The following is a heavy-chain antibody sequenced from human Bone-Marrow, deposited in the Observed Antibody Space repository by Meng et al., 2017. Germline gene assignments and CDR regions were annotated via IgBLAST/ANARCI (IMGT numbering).Heavy chain of an antibody. V-gene: IGHV3-7*01. CDR2: INPDASAK. J-gene: IGHJ4*02. D-gene: IGHD3-22*01. CDR1: GFTFSSYE. CDR3: ASSPFYYDSSGYYSLRIDS. Sequence: GESLKISCAASGFTFSSYEMNWVRQAPGKGLEWVGNINPDASAKYYVDSVKGRFTISRDNAKNSLYLQMNNLRVEDTAVYYCASSPFYYDSSGYYSLRIDSWGQGTLVTVSS.